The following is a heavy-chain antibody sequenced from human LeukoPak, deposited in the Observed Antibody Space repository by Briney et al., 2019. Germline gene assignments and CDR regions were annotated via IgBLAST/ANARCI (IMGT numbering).Heavy chain of an antibody. CDR3: AREPKLRYGDYPSYFDS. V-gene: IGHV3-21*01. CDR1: GFTFSNYN. Sequence: PGGSLRLSCAASGFTFSNYNMNWVRQAPEKGLEWVSSISRRSDYKYYADSVKGRFTISRDNAKNSLYLQMNSLRDEDTAVYYCAREPKLRYGDYPSYFDSWGQGTLVTVSS. CDR2: ISRRSDYK. J-gene: IGHJ4*02. D-gene: IGHD4-17*01.